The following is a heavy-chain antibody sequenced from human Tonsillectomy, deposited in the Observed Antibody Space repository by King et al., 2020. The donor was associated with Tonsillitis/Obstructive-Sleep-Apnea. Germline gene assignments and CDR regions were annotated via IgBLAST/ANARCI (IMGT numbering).Heavy chain of an antibody. CDR3: ANSRGVTTAPIDY. D-gene: IGHD3-10*01. J-gene: IGHJ4*02. CDR2: ISGSGGST. CDR1: GFTFSSYS. Sequence: VQLVESGGGLVQPGGSLRLSCAASGFTFSSYSMNWVRQVPGKGLEWVSGISGSGGSTYSADSVKGRFAISRDNSKNTLYLQMNSLRAEDTAVYYCANSRGVTTAPIDYWGQGTLVTVPS. V-gene: IGHV3-23*04.